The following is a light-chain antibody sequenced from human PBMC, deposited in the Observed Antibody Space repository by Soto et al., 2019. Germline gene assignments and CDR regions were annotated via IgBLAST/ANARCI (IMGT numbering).Light chain of an antibody. V-gene: IGKV1-9*01. Sequence: DIQLTQSPSFLSASVGDRVTITCRASQGINKYLVWYHQKPGKAPKLLIYDASTLQSAVPSRFSGSGSGTEFTLTISSLQPEDSATYYCQHVLNYPQFTFGQGTKLEI. CDR3: QHVLNYPQFT. CDR1: QGINKY. CDR2: DAS. J-gene: IGKJ2*01.